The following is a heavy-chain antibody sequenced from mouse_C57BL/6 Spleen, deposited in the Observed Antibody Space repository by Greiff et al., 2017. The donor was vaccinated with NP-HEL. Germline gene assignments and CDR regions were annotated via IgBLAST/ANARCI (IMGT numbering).Heavy chain of an antibody. Sequence: VQLQQSGPGLVAPSQSLSITCTVSGFSLTSYGVHWVRQPPGKGLEWLVVIWSDGSTTYNSALKSRLSISKDNSKSQVFLKMNSRRTEDTAMYYCARHYDVSYDMDYWGQGTSVTVSS. CDR1: GFSLTSYG. D-gene: IGHD2-12*01. CDR2: IWSDGST. J-gene: IGHJ4*01. V-gene: IGHV2-6-1*01. CDR3: ARHYDVSYDMDY.